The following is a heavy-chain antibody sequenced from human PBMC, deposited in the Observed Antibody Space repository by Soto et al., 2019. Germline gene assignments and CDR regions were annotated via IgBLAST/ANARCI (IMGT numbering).Heavy chain of an antibody. V-gene: IGHV1-69*01. CDR1: GGSFSSYM. J-gene: IGHJ3*02. CDR3: ASGVTANYMGGDAFAI. Sequence: QVLLVQSGAEVKKPGSSVKVSCQAAGGSFSSYMVSWVRQAPGQGLDYMGGIMPVFGTPTYTEKLQGRVTITADESTGPAYMELTSLKSDDTPVYYCASGVTANYMGGDAFAIWGQGTLVAVSS. CDR2: IMPVFGTP. D-gene: IGHD4-4*01.